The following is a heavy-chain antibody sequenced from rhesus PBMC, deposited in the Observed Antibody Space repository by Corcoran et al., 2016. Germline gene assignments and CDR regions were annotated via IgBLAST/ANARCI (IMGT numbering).Heavy chain of an antibody. CDR1: GGSISSSYYY. CDR3: ARDTVSTAFDY. J-gene: IGHJ4*01. CDR2: ISYSGST. D-gene: IGHD4-23*01. Sequence: QVQLQESGPGLVKPSETLSLTCAVSGGSISSSYYYWTWIRQAPGKGLEWIGYISYSGSTTYNPSLKSRVTISRDTSKTQFSLKLSSVTAADTAVYFCARDTVSTAFDYWGQGVLVTVSS. V-gene: IGHV4-122*02.